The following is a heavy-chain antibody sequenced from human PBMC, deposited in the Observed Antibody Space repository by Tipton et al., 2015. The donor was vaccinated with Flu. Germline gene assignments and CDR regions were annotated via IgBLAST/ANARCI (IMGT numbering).Heavy chain of an antibody. V-gene: IGHV3-23*01. Sequence: SLRLSCAASGFTFSRYAMSWVRQAPGKGLEWVSAVSGGGGTRYFADSVKGRFTISRDNIKNTLYLQMNSLRAEDTAVYYCARLEVVVGATGGQGDYWGQGTLVTVSS. CDR1: GFTFSRYA. CDR2: VSGGGGTR. D-gene: IGHD1-26*01. J-gene: IGHJ4*02. CDR3: ARLEVVVGATGGQGDY.